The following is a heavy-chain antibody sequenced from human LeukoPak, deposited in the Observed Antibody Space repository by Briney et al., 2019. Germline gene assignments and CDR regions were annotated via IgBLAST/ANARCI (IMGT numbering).Heavy chain of an antibody. Sequence: SVKVSCKASGGTFSSYAISWVRQAPGQGLEWMGGTIPIFGTANYAQKFQGRVTITTDESTSTAYMELSSLRSEDTAVYYCARSIVVVPAAFDYWGQGTLVTVSS. CDR3: ARSIVVVPAAFDY. V-gene: IGHV1-69*05. CDR2: TIPIFGTA. CDR1: GGTFSSYA. D-gene: IGHD2-2*01. J-gene: IGHJ4*02.